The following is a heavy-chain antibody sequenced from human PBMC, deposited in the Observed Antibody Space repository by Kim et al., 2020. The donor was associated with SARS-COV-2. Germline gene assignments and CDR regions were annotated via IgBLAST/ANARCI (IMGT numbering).Heavy chain of an antibody. CDR3: AKAGSTVSIYFFEY. Sequence: GGSLRLSCVASGFAWDDYSMFVVRQGPGYGLDSISAIIWNSESICYEDSVKGRFTISRDNAKKSLYLQINSLIGEDMALYYCAKAGSTVSIYFFEYSGQG. CDR1: GFAWDDYS. V-gene: IGHV3-9*03. D-gene: IGHD1-1*01. CDR2: IIWNSESI. J-gene: IGHJ4*02.